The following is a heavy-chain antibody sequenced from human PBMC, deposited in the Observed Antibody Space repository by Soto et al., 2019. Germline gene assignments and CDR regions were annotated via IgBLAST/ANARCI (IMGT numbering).Heavy chain of an antibody. D-gene: IGHD6-19*01. CDR2: IIPSGGSA. V-gene: IGHV1-46*03. Sequence: ASVKVSCKASGYTFTNYYIHWVRQAPGQGLEWMGVIIPSGGSASYAQRFQGRVTMTGDTSTSTVYMELSSLRSEDTAVYYCARVGGSDWFFYFDYWGQGTLVTVSS. CDR1: GYTFTNYY. CDR3: ARVGGSDWFFYFDY. J-gene: IGHJ4*02.